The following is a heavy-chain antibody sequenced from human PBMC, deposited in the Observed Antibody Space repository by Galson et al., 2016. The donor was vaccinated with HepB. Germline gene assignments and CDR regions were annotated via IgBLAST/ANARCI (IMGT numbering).Heavy chain of an antibody. J-gene: IGHJ6*02. V-gene: IGHV5-51*01. CDR1: GYIFNNFW. CDR2: IYPGDSHS. Sequence: QSGAEVKKPGESLKISCKGSGYIFNNFWVAWVRQMPGKGLEWMGIIYPGDSHSRYSPSLQGQVAISADKSINTAYLQWSSLTTSDTAVYYCARTHSGRTDYYYYAMDVWGQGTTVTVSS. D-gene: IGHD2-15*01. CDR3: ARTHSGRTDYYYYAMDV.